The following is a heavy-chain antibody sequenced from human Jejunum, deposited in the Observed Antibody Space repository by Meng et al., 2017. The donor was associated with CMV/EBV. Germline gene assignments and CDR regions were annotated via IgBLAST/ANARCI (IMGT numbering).Heavy chain of an antibody. Sequence: EVRLLESGGGLVQPGGSLTLSCAASGFTVGSKYMNWIRQAPGKGLQWVSVINADGGTHYADSVRGRFIISRDNSKNTVHLQMNSLTDEDTAVYYCGRDRGEGGFFDYWGQGTLVTVSS. D-gene: IGHD3-16*01. V-gene: IGHV3-66*01. CDR3: GRDRGEGGFFDY. CDR1: GFTVGSKY. J-gene: IGHJ4*01. CDR2: INADGGT.